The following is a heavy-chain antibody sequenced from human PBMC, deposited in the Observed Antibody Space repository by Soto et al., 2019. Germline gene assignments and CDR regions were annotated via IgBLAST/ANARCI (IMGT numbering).Heavy chain of an antibody. Sequence: SVKVSCKASGGTFSSYAISWVRQAPGQGLEWMGGIIPIFGTANYAQKFQGRVTITADESTSTAYMELSSLRSEDTAVYYCARDPGADSSGYYTYFDYWGQGTLVTVSS. CDR3: ARDPGADSSGYYTYFDY. CDR2: IIPIFGTA. J-gene: IGHJ4*02. D-gene: IGHD3-22*01. V-gene: IGHV1-69*13. CDR1: GGTFSSYA.